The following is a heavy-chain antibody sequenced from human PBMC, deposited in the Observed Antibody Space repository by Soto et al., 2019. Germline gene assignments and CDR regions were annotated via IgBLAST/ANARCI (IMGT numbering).Heavy chain of an antibody. J-gene: IGHJ6*02. V-gene: IGHV3-15*01. D-gene: IGHD2-21*01. CDR3: TTDDSHYYYYGMDV. CDR2: IKSKTDGGTT. Sequence: EVQLVESGGGLVKPGGSLRLSCAASGFTFSNAWMSWVRQAPGKGLEWVGRIKSKTDGGTTDYAAPVKGRFTISRDDSKNTLYLQMNRLKTEDTAVYYCTTDDSHYYYYGMDVWGQGTTVTVSS. CDR1: GFTFSNAW.